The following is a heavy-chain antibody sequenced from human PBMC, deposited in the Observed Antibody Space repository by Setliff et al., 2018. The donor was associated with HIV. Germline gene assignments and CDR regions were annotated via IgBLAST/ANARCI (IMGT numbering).Heavy chain of an antibody. CDR2: MYYNGKI. CDR1: GDSTSSSSSY. J-gene: IGHJ6*02. V-gene: IGHV4-39*01. CDR3: ARRGESTGSWFSSWYSYDMDV. Sequence: SETLSLTCTVSGDSTSSSSSYWGWIRQPPGKALEWVGSMYYNGKIFYNPSLRSRVTIFVDSSKNELSLRLQSVTAADTAVYYCARRGESTGSWFSSWYSYDMDVWGQGTTVTVSS. D-gene: IGHD2-15*01.